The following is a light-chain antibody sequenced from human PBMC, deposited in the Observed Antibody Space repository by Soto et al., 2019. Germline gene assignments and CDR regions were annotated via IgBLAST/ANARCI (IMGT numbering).Light chain of an antibody. CDR1: SVDVGGYDY. V-gene: IGLV2-14*03. CDR2: DVS. J-gene: IGLJ2*01. CDR3: SSHTNSRFV. Sequence: QSALTQPASVSGSPGQSITISCTGTSVDVGGYDYVSWYQQHPGKAPKLMIYDVSNRPSGVSNRFSGSKSGNTASLTISGLQSEDEADYYCSSHTNSRFVFGGGTKLT.